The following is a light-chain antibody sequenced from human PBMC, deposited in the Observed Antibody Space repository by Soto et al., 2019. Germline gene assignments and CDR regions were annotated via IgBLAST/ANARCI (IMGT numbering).Light chain of an antibody. CDR1: QSVRTY. CDR2: DAS. Sequence: EIVLTQSPATLSLSPGERATLPCRASQSVRTYLAWYQQKPGQAPRLLIYDASNRATGTPARFSGSGSGTDFTLTISSLEPEDFAVYYCQQRYNWPPITFGQGTRLEIK. V-gene: IGKV3-11*01. J-gene: IGKJ5*01. CDR3: QQRYNWPPIT.